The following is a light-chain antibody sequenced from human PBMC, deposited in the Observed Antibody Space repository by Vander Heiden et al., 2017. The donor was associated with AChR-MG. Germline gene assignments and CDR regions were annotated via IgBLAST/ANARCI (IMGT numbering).Light chain of an antibody. V-gene: IGKV1-39*01. CDR3: QQTSITPPT. CDR1: QTIDTY. CDR2: GAS. Sequence: DIQMTQSPSSLVASVGDRVTITCRAGQTIDTYLNWYQQKPGKAPQLLIFGASTLLTGVPPRFSGSGSGTDFTLTISSLQPEDFATYYCQQTSITPPTFGQGTKVEL. J-gene: IGKJ1*01.